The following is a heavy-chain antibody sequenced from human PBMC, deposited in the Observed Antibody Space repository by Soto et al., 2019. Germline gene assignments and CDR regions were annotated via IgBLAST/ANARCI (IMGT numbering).Heavy chain of an antibody. J-gene: IGHJ6*02. D-gene: IGHD3-10*01. Sequence: LRLSCAASGFTFSSHAMSWVRQAPGKGLEWVSFISSTSSTKNYADSVKGRFTISRDNAKNSLYLQMSSLRDEDTAVYYCARRITMVRGPYYYYGLDVWGQGTTVTVSS. CDR2: ISSTSSTK. CDR3: ARRITMVRGPYYYYGLDV. V-gene: IGHV3-48*02. CDR1: GFTFSSHA.